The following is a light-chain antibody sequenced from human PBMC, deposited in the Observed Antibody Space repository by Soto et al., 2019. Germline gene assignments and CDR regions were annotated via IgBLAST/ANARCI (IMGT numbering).Light chain of an antibody. V-gene: IGLV1-51*01. CDR2: DDD. J-gene: IGLJ1*01. CDR1: SSNIGGNS. CDR3: GSWDSSLSAYV. Sequence: QSVLTQPPSVSAAPGHRVTISCSGSSSNIGGNSVSWYQQLPGTAPNLLIYDDDKRPSGIPDRFSGSKSGTSATLGITGFQTGDEADYYCGSWDSSLSAYVFGTGTKVTVL.